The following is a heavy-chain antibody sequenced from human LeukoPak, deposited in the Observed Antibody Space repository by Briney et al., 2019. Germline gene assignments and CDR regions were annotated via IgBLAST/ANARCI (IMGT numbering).Heavy chain of an antibody. Sequence: PSETLSLTCTVSGGSISSYYWSWIRQPPRKGLELIGFIYYSGRTSYNPSLKSRVTISVDTSTSQFSLKLSSVIAADTAVYYCARRAYSSGFDYIDYWGQGTLVTVSS. J-gene: IGHJ4*02. D-gene: IGHD6-19*01. CDR1: GGSISSYY. CDR3: ARRAYSSGFDYIDY. CDR2: IYYSGRT. V-gene: IGHV4-59*08.